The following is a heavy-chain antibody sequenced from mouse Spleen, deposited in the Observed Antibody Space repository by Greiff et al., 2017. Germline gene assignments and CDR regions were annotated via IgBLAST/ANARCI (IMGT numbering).Heavy chain of an antibody. Sequence: EVKLMESGAELVKPGASVKLSCTASGFNIKDYYMHWVKQRTEQGLEWIGRIDPEDGETEYAPKFQGKATITADTSSNTAYLQLSSLTSEDTAVYYCARSGGNYFWYWGQGTTLTVSS. V-gene: IGHV14-2*01. CDR2: IDPEDGET. D-gene: IGHD3-1*01. J-gene: IGHJ2*01. CDR3: ARSGGNYFWY. CDR1: GFNIKDYY.